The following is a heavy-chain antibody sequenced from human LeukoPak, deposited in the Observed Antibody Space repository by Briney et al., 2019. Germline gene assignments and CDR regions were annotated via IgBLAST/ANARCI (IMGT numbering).Heavy chain of an antibody. J-gene: IGHJ6*02. CDR3: AREVVVVPDYLYYGLDV. CDR2: ISSGGDSL. V-gene: IGHV3-11*01. CDR1: GFTFGDFY. Sequence: GGSLRLSCAASGFTFGDFYMTWIRQAPGKGLGWVSFISSGGDSLYYADSVRGRFTISRDNAKNSLFLQMNSLRAEDTAVYYCAREVVVVPDYLYYGLDVWGQGTTVTVSS. D-gene: IGHD2-2*01.